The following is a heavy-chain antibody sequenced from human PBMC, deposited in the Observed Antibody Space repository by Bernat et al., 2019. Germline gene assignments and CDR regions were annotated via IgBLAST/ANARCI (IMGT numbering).Heavy chain of an antibody. CDR3: ARDGSGELDPGIDY. CDR1: GFTFSSYS. D-gene: IGHD6-25*01. CDR2: ISSSSSTI. J-gene: IGHJ4*02. Sequence: EVQLVESGGGLVQPGGSLRLSCAASGFTFSSYSMNWVRQAPGKGLEWVSYISSSSSTIYYADSVKGRFTISRDNTKNSLYLQMNSLRDEDTAVYYCARDGSGELDPGIDYWGQGTLVTVSS. V-gene: IGHV3-48*02.